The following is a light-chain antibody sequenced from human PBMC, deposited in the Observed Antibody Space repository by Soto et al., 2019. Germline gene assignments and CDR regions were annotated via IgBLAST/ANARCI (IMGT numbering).Light chain of an antibody. CDR2: AVS. CDR3: SSYTSDTSYV. V-gene: IGLV2-14*01. Sequence: QSALTQPASVSGSPGQSITIPCTGTSSDVGLYDYVSWYQQHPGKAPQLMIYAVSNRPSGVSNRFSASKSGNTASLFISGLQAEDEADYYCSSYTSDTSYVFGSGTQVTVL. J-gene: IGLJ1*01. CDR1: SSDVGLYDY.